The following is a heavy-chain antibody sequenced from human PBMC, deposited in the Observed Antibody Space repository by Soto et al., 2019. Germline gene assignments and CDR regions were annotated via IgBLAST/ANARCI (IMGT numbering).Heavy chain of an antibody. D-gene: IGHD2-21*02. V-gene: IGHV4-4*02. CDR1: GASISSTNW. CDR3: AREGVTRNYYYYGMDV. CDR2: IFHSGST. Sequence: SETLSLTCAVSGASISSTNWWTWVRRPPGKGLEWIGEIFHSGSTNYNPSLKSRVTISVDKSKNQFSLKMSSVTAADTAVYYCAREGVTRNYYYYGMDVWGQGTTVTVSS. J-gene: IGHJ6*02.